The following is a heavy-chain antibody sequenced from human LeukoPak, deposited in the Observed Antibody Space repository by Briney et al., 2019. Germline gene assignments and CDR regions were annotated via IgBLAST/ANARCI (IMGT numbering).Heavy chain of an antibody. D-gene: IGHD6-6*01. CDR3: ARELVRPHNWFDP. V-gene: IGHV4-61*01. CDR2: IYYSGST. J-gene: IGHJ5*02. Sequence: SETLSLTCTVSGGSVSSGSYYWSWIRQPPGKGLEWIGYIYYSGSTNYNPSLKSRVTISVDTSKNQFSLKLSSVTAADTAVYYCARELVRPHNWFDPWGQGTRVTVSS. CDR1: GGSVSSGSYY.